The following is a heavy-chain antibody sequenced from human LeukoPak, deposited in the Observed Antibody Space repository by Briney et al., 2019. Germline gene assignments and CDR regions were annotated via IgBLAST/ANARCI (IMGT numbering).Heavy chain of an antibody. J-gene: IGHJ4*02. D-gene: IGHD6-13*01. Sequence: PSETLSLTCSVNGGSISSYYWSWIRQPPGEGLEWIGYIYYSGSTNYNPSLKSRVSMSVDTSKNQFSLNLSSVTAADTAVYYCARGGSSSSLNHFDYWGQGTLVTISS. CDR1: GGSISSYY. CDR2: IYYSGST. CDR3: ARGGSSSSLNHFDY. V-gene: IGHV4-59*01.